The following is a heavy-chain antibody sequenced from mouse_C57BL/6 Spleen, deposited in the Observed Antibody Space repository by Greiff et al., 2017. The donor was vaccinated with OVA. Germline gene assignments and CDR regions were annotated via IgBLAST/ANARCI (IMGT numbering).Heavy chain of an antibody. CDR1: GYAFSSSW. V-gene: IGHV1-82*01. J-gene: IGHJ2*01. CDR2: IYPGDGDT. CDR3: ARGQLRLHY. Sequence: QVQLQQSGPELVKPGASVKISCKASGYAFSSSWMNWVKQRPGKGLEWIGRIYPGDGDTNYNGKFKGKATLTADKSSSTAYMQLSSLTSEDSAVYFCARGQLRLHYWGQGTTLTVSS. D-gene: IGHD3-2*02.